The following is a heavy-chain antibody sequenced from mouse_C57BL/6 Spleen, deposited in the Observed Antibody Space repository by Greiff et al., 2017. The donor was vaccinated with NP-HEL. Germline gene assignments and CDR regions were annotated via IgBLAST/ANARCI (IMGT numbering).Heavy chain of an antibody. J-gene: IGHJ4*01. D-gene: IGHD1-1*01. CDR3: TTITTVVAPAMDY. CDR2: IDPETGGT. CDR1: GYTFTDYE. V-gene: IGHV1-15*01. Sequence: QVQLQQSGAELVRPGASVTLSCTASGYTFTDYEMHWVKQTPVHGLEWIGAIDPETGGTAYNQKFKGKAILTADKSSSTAYMELRSLTSEDSAVYYCTTITTVVAPAMDYWGQGTSVTVSS.